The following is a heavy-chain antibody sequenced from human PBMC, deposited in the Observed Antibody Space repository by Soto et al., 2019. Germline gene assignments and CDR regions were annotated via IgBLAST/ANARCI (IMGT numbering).Heavy chain of an antibody. Sequence: GGSLRLSCAASGFTFSSYAMNWVRQAPGKGLEWVSTISRSGGSTYYADSAKGRFTISRDISKSTLYLQMHSLRAEDTAVYYCAKAIPRGDYAFDIWGQGTMVTVSS. CDR2: ISRSGGST. V-gene: IGHV3-23*01. CDR1: GFTFSSYA. D-gene: IGHD4-17*01. CDR3: AKAIPRGDYAFDI. J-gene: IGHJ3*02.